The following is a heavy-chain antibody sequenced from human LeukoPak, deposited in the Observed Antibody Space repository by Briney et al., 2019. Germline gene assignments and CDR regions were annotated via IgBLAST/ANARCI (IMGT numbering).Heavy chain of an antibody. CDR1: GYTFTDYN. CDR2: IQPKSGGT. J-gene: IGHJ4*02. D-gene: IGHD2-15*01. CDR3: ARRYCSGGSCIPDY. V-gene: IGHV1-2*02. Sequence: ASVKVSCKASGYTFTDYNVYWVRQAPGQGPEWMGWIQPKSGGTIYAQRFQGRVTMTRDRSISAAYMELSSLRYDDTAVYYCARRYCSGGSCIPDYWGQGTLVTVSS.